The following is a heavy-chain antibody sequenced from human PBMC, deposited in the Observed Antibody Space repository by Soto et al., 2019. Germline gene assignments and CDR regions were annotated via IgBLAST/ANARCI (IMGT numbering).Heavy chain of an antibody. CDR2: ISAYNGNT. CDR1: GYTFTSYG. Sequence: ASVKVSCKASGYTFTSYGISWVRQAPGQGLEWMGWISAYNGNTNYAQKLQGRVTMTTDTSTSTAYMELRSLRSDDTAVYYCASGLRSHYYYYYGMDVWGQGTTVTGSS. CDR3: ASGLRSHYYYYYGMDV. V-gene: IGHV1-18*01. D-gene: IGHD4-17*01. J-gene: IGHJ6*02.